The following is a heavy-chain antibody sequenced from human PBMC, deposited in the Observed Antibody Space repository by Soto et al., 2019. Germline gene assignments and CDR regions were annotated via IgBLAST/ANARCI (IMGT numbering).Heavy chain of an antibody. V-gene: IGHV4-59*08. CDR1: GGSISSYY. J-gene: IGHJ5*02. Sequence: SETLSLTCTVSGGSISSYYWSWIRQPRGKGLEWIGYIYYSGSTNYNPSLKSRVTISVDTSKNQFSLKLSSVTAADTAVYYCARQLGYCSSTTCYPWFDPWGQGTLVTVSS. CDR3: ARQLGYCSSTTCYPWFDP. CDR2: IYYSGST. D-gene: IGHD2-2*01.